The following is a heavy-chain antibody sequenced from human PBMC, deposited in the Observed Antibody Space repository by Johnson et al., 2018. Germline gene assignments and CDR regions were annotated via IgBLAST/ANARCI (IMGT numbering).Heavy chain of an antibody. CDR2: ISGSGGST. V-gene: IGHV3-23*04. CDR1: GFTFSSYA. J-gene: IGHJ6*02. CDR3: AKGGGGVPAAISSSWYYYYGMDV. Sequence: EVQLVESVGGLVQPGGSLRLSCAASGFTFSSYAMSWVRQAPGKGLEWVSAISGSGGSTYYADSVKGRFTISRDNSKNTLDLQMNSLRAEDTAVYYCAKGGGGVPAAISSSWYYYYGMDVWGQGTTVTVSS. D-gene: IGHD2-2*01.